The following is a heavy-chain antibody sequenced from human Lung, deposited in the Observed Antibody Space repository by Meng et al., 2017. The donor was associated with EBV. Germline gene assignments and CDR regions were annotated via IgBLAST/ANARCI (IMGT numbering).Heavy chain of an antibody. D-gene: IGHD6-6*01. V-gene: IGHV4-30-4*08. CDR3: AREYSSSSGLPGP. Sequence: GQWQESGPGLVKPSQPLSLTCTVSGGSIRFGDYYWSWIRHPPGKGLEWIGYIYDSGSTSYNPSLMSRVTISVDTSRNQFSLKLTSVTAADTAVYYCAREYSSSSGLPGPWGQGTLVTVSS. CDR2: IYDSGST. CDR1: GGSIRFGDYY. J-gene: IGHJ5*02.